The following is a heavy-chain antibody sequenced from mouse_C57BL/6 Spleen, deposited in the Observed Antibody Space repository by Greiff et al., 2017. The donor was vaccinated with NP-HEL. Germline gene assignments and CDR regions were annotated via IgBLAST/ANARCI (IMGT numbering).Heavy chain of an antibody. V-gene: IGHV5-16*01. CDR1: GFTFSDYY. CDR2: INYDGSST. J-gene: IGHJ1*03. D-gene: IGHD4-1*01. CDR3: ARDTGTNWYFDV. Sequence: EVQLQESEGGLVQPGSSMKLSCTASGFTFSDYYMAWVRQVPEKGLEWVANINYDGSSTYYLDSLKSRFIISRDNAKNILYLQMSSLKSEDTATYYCARDTGTNWYFDVWGTGTTVTVSS.